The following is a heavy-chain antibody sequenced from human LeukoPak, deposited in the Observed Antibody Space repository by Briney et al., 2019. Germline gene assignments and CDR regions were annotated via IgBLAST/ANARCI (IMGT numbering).Heavy chain of an antibody. D-gene: IGHD5-12*01. Sequence: PGGSLRLSCAASGFTVSSNYMSWVRQAPGKGLEWVSVTYSGGSTYYADSEKGRFTISRDNAKNSLYLQMNSLRAEDTAVYYCARSGYSGYDPYYYYYYGMDVWGQGTTVTVSS. CDR3: ARSGYSGYDPYYYYYYGMDV. CDR1: GFTVSSNY. V-gene: IGHV3-53*01. CDR2: TYSGGST. J-gene: IGHJ6*02.